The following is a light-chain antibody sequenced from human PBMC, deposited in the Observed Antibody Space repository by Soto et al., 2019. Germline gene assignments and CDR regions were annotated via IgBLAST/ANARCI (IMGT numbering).Light chain of an antibody. J-gene: IGKJ1*01. CDR2: DAS. V-gene: IGKV1-39*01. Sequence: DIEISQSPSSLSASVGDRVTITCRASQSLNRWLAWYQQKPGKAPKLLIYDASSLQSGVPSRFSGSGSGTDFTLTISSLQPEDFATYLCQQSFSTPPTFGQGTKVDIK. CDR1: QSLNRW. CDR3: QQSFSTPPT.